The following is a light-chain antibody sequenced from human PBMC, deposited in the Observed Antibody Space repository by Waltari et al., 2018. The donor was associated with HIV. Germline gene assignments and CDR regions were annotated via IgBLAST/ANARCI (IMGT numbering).Light chain of an antibody. Sequence: DIQMTQSPSSLSAFVGGRVIITCRASQEISRYLNWYQQKPGKAHRLLVYAASSLQSRVPSRFSGSGSGTEFTLTIKSLQREDFATYYCQQSYKAPGTFGQGTKVETK. CDR3: QQSYKAPGT. CDR2: AAS. V-gene: IGKV1-39*01. J-gene: IGKJ1*01. CDR1: QEISRY.